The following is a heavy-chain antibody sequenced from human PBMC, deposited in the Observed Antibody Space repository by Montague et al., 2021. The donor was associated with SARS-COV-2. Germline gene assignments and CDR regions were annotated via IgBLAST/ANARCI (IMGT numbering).Heavy chain of an antibody. CDR1: GGSISTYS. J-gene: IGHJ3*02. D-gene: IGHD3-10*01. Sequence: SETLSLTCTVSGGSISTYSWSWIRQPPGKELEWIGYIYYSGSTNYNPSLTSRVTISVDTSKNQFSLKLSSVTAADTALYYCARTSFYYYGSGSYHGPFDIGGQGTMVTVSS. V-gene: IGHV4-59*01. CDR3: ARTSFYYYGSGSYHGPFDI. CDR2: IYYSGST.